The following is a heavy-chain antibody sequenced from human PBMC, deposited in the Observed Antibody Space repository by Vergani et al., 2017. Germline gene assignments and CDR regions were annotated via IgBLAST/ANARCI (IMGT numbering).Heavy chain of an antibody. J-gene: IGHJ4*02. V-gene: IGHV1-24*01. CDR2: FDPEDGET. D-gene: IGHD3-22*01. CDR3: ARAPTYYYDSSGLSKELYYFDY. CDR1: GYTLTELS. Sequence: QVQLVQSGAEVKKPGASVKVSCKVSGYTLTELSMHWVRQAPGKGLEWMGGFDPEDGETIYAQKFQGRVTMTEDTSTDTAYMELSSLRSEDTAVYYCARAPTYYYDSSGLSKELYYFDYWGQGTLVTVSS.